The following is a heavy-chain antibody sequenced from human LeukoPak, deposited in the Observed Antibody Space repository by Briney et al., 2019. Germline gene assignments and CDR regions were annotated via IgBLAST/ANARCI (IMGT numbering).Heavy chain of an antibody. CDR2: ISAYNGNT. J-gene: IGHJ5*02. V-gene: IGHV1-18*01. CDR3: ASDKGQYQPVADWFDP. D-gene: IGHD2-2*01. CDR1: SYTFISDG. Sequence: ASVKVSCKASSYTFISDGIIGVRQAPGQGLEWMGWISAYNGNTNYAQKLQGRVTMTTDTSTSTAYMELRSLRSDATAVYSCASDKGQYQPVADWFDPWGQGTRVTVSS.